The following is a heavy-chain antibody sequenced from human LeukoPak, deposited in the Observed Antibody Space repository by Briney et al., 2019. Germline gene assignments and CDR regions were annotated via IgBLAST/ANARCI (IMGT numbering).Heavy chain of an antibody. CDR2: ISYDGSNE. J-gene: IGHJ6*03. Sequence: GGSLRLSCAASGFSFSTYGMHWVRQAPGKGLEWVALISYDGSNEYYADSVKGRFTISRDNSKNTLYLQMNSLRAEDTAVYYCAKVAEVGATGYYYYMDVWGKGTTVTISS. CDR1: GFSFSTYG. V-gene: IGHV3-30*18. D-gene: IGHD1-26*01. CDR3: AKVAEVGATGYYYYMDV.